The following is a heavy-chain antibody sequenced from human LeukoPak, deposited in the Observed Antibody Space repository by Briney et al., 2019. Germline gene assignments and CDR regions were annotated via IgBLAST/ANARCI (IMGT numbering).Heavy chain of an antibody. V-gene: IGHV1-69*05. CDR2: IIPIFGTA. CDR1: GGTFSSYA. CDR3: ASHSSTYCSSTSCPKIRDY. Sequence: SVKVSCKASGGTFSSYAISWVRQAPGQGLEWMGRIIPIFGTANYAQKFQGRVTITTDESTSTAYMELSSLRSEDTAVYYCASHSSTYCSSTSCPKIRDYWGQGTLVTVSS. J-gene: IGHJ4*02. D-gene: IGHD2-2*01.